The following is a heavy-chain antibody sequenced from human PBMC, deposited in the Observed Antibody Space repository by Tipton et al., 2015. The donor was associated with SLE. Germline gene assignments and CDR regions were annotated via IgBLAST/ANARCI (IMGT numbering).Heavy chain of an antibody. CDR3: ARGVAIYWITYYDYYMDV. D-gene: IGHD2-2*03. V-gene: IGHV4-39*07. J-gene: IGHJ6*03. CDR1: GDSITSSSYY. CDR2: SGST. Sequence: TLSLTCTVSGDSITSSSYYWGWIRQPPGKGLEWIGRSGSTYSNPSLKSRVTISEATSKNQFSLTLTSVTAADTGVYYCARGVAIYWITYYDYYMDVWGKGTTVTVSS.